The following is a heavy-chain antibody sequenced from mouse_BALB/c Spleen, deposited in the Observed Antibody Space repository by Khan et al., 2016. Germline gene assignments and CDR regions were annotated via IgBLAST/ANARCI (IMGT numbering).Heavy chain of an antibody. Sequence: LVESGPELKKPGETVKISCKASGYAFTDYSIHWVKQAPGKGLKWMGWINTETGEPAYADDFKGRFAFSLEASASTAYLQINNLKNEDTATFFCARRWLPLDHWGQGTTLTVSS. CDR3: ARRWLPLDH. V-gene: IGHV9-2-1*01. CDR1: GYAFTDYS. J-gene: IGHJ2*01. CDR2: INTETGEP. D-gene: IGHD2-2*01.